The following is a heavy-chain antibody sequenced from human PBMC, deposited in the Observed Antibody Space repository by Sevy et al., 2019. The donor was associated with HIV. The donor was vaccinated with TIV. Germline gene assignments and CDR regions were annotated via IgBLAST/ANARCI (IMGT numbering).Heavy chain of an antibody. D-gene: IGHD6-13*01. Sequence: GGSLRLSCAASGFTFSSYSMNWVRQAPGKGLEWVSSISSSSSYIYYADSVKGRFTISRDNAKNTMYLQMNSVRAEDTAMYYCAREGGQQRVRRTPGTDAFDIWGQGTMVTVSS. V-gene: IGHV3-21*01. CDR1: GFTFSSYS. CDR2: ISSSSSYI. J-gene: IGHJ3*02. CDR3: AREGGQQRVRRTPGTDAFDI.